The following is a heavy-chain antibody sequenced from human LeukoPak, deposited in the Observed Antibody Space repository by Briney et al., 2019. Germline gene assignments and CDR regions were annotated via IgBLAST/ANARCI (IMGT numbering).Heavy chain of an antibody. D-gene: IGHD2-15*01. J-gene: IGHJ6*02. V-gene: IGHV4-30-2*01. CDR1: GGSISSGGYS. Sequence: TQSLTCAVSGGSISSGGYSWSWIRQPPGKGLEWIGYIYHSGSTYYNPSLKSRVTISVDTSKNQFSLKLSSVTAADTAVYYCARERGYCSGGSCYGGYYYYGMDVWGQGTTVTVSS. CDR2: IYHSGST. CDR3: ARERGYCSGGSCYGGYYYYGMDV.